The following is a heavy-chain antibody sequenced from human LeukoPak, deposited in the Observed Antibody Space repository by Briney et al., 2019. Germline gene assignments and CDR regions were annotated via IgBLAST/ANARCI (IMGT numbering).Heavy chain of an antibody. Sequence: GGSLRLSCAASGFTFSSYEMNWVRQAPGKGLEWVSYISSSGSTIYYADSVKGRFTISRDNAKNSLYLQMNSLRAEDTAVYYCASLTGTTWVIGYWGQGTLVTVSS. V-gene: IGHV3-48*03. J-gene: IGHJ4*02. CDR1: GFTFSSYE. D-gene: IGHD1-20*01. CDR3: ASLTGTTWVIGY. CDR2: ISSSGSTI.